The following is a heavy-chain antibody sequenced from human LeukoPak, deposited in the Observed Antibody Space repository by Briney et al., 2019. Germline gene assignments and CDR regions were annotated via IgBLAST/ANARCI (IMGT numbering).Heavy chain of an antibody. CDR1: GYSISSGYY. CDR3: AGLGEAY. J-gene: IGHJ4*02. CDR2: IYHSGST. Sequence: SETLSLTCAVSGYSISSGYYWGWIRQPPGKGLEWTGSIYHSGSTYYNPSLKSRVTISVDTSKNQFSLKLSSVTAADTAVYYCAGLGEAYWGQGTLVTISS. D-gene: IGHD3-10*01. V-gene: IGHV4-38-2*01.